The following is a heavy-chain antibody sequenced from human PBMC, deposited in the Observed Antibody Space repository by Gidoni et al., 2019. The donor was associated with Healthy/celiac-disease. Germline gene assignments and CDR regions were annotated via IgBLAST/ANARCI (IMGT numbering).Heavy chain of an antibody. D-gene: IGHD3-22*01. CDR2: ISGSGGST. CDR1: GFTFSSYA. V-gene: IGHV3-23*04. Sequence: EVQLVESGGGLVQPGGSLRLSCAASGFTFSSYAMSWVRQAPGKGLEWVSAISGSGGSTYYADSVKGRFTISRDNSKNTLYLQMNSLRAEDTAVYYCAKELAGYYDSSGYIGWHAFDIWGQGTMVTVSS. CDR3: AKELAGYYDSSGYIGWHAFDI. J-gene: IGHJ3*02.